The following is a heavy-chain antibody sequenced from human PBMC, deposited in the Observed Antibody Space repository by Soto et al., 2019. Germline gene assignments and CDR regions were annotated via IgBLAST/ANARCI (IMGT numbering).Heavy chain of an antibody. V-gene: IGHV1-69*12. D-gene: IGHD3-22*01. CDR2: IIPIFGTA. J-gene: IGHJ4*02. CDR3: VRVPYPYYYDSSGYA. CDR1: GGTFSSYA. Sequence: QVQLVQSGAEVKKPGSSVKVSCKASGGTFSSYAISWVRQAPGQGLEWMGGIIPIFGTANYAQKFQGRVTISAADSTSTAYMGLSSLRSEDTAVYYCVRVPYPYYYDSSGYAWGQGTLVTVSS.